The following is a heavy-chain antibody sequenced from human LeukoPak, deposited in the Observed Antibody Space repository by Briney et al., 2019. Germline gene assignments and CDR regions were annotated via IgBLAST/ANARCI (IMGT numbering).Heavy chain of an antibody. V-gene: IGHV3-7*01. D-gene: IGHD2-15*01. CDR3: ARVLSVALAASH. CDR1: GFTFESYW. CDR2: IRQLGSEI. J-gene: IGHJ4*02. Sequence: PGGSLRPSCVSSGFTFESYWMSWYRQVPWRGLEWVANIRQLGSEIYFADSVSGCFNISRDDANNSLFLHMSSVRADDAGVYYCARVLSVALAASHWGRGTLVAV.